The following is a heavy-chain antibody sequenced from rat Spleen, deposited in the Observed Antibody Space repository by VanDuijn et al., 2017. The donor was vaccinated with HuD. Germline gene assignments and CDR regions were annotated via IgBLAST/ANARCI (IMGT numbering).Heavy chain of an antibody. CDR2: ISPGGGST. D-gene: IGHD5-1*01. CDR3: TTDRLGADYFDY. Sequence: EVQLVESDGGLVQPGRSLKLSCAASGFTFSDYYMAWVRQAPTKGLEWVAYISPGGGSTYYRDSVKGRFTISRDNARSTLYLQMDSLRSEDTATYYCTTDRLGADYFDYWGQGVMVTVSS. J-gene: IGHJ2*01. V-gene: IGHV5-27*01. CDR1: GFTFSDYY.